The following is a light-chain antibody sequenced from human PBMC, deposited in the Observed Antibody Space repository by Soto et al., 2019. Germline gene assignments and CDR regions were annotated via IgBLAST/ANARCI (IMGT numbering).Light chain of an antibody. V-gene: IGLV2-14*01. J-gene: IGLJ2*01. Sequence: QSALTQPASVSGSPGQSITISCTGTSSDVGGYKYVSWYQQNPGKAPKLMIYEVSHRPSGVSNRFSGSKSGNTASLTISGLQAGDEADYYGSSYTSSSTVVFGEGTKLTVL. CDR2: EVS. CDR3: SSYTSSSTVV. CDR1: SSDVGGYKY.